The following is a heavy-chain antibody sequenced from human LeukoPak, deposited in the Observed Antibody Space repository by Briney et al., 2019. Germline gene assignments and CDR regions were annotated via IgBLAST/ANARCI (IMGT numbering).Heavy chain of an antibody. V-gene: IGHV3-48*01. CDR1: GFTFSSYS. CDR2: INSSSSTI. Sequence: GGSLRLSCAASGFTFSSYSMNWVRQAPGKGLEWVCYINSSSSTIYYTDSVKGRFTISRDNAKNSLYLQMNSLRAEDTAVYYCARDAAIVATITFDYWGQGTLVTVSS. CDR3: ARDAAIVATITFDY. D-gene: IGHD5-12*01. J-gene: IGHJ4*02.